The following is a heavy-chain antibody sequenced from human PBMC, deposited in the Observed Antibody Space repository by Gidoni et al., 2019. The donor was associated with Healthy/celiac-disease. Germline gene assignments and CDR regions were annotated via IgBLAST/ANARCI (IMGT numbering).Heavy chain of an antibody. Sequence: EVKLLRSGGGWVQPAGSWDLPCQAPGFTFDDYAMHWVRQAPGKGLEWVSGISWNSGSIGYADSVKGRFTISRDNAKNSLYLQMNSLRAEDTALYYCALERYSSGWYYFDYWGQGTLVTVSS. J-gene: IGHJ4*02. CDR1: GFTFDDYA. V-gene: IGHV3-9*01. CDR3: ALERYSSGWYYFDY. D-gene: IGHD6-19*01. CDR2: ISWNSGSI.